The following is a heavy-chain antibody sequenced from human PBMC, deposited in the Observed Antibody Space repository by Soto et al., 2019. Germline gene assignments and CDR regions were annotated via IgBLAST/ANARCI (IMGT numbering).Heavy chain of an antibody. CDR1: GYTFTGYF. V-gene: IGHV1-2*02. J-gene: IGHJ5*02. CDR2: INPNGGAT. D-gene: IGHD3-3*01. CDR3: ARGGGTILAPLT. Sequence: ASVKVSCKASGYTFTGYFIHWVRQAPGQGLEWMGYINPNGGATKYAPRFQGRVTMTSDTSIRTAYMDLSNLTSGDTAVYYCARGGGTILAPLTWGPGTLVTVSS.